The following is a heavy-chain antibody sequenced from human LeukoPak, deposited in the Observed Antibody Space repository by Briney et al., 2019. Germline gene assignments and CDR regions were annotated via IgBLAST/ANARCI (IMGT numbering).Heavy chain of an antibody. Sequence: GGSLRLSCAASGFTFSSYGMHWVRQAPGKGLEWVAVISYDGSNKYYADSVKGRFTISRDNSKNTLYLQMNSLRAEDTAVYYCAKGGGPRGLDYWGLGTLVTVSS. D-gene: IGHD3-10*01. J-gene: IGHJ4*02. CDR1: GFTFSSYG. V-gene: IGHV3-30*18. CDR2: ISYDGSNK. CDR3: AKGGGPRGLDY.